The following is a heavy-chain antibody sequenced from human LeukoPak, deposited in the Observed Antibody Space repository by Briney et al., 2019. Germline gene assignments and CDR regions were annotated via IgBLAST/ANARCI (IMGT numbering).Heavy chain of an antibody. D-gene: IGHD5-12*01. Sequence: SETLSLTCTVSGGSISSYYWSWIRQPPGKGLEWIGYIYYSGSTNYNPSLKSRVTISVDTSKNQFSLKLSSVTAADTAVYYCARGERGRGYSGYDLEYGDYSHDYWGQGTLVTVSS. CDR2: IYYSGST. J-gene: IGHJ4*02. V-gene: IGHV4-59*01. CDR3: ARGERGRGYSGYDLEYGDYSHDY. CDR1: GGSISSYY.